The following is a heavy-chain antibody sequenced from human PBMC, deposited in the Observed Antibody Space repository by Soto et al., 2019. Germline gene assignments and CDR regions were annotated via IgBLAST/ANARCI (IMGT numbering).Heavy chain of an antibody. D-gene: IGHD1-26*01. J-gene: IGHJ4*02. CDR3: AREFKLDPYSGEEYYFDY. CDR2: IYTSGST. Sequence: QVQLQESGPGLVKPSETLSLTCTVSGGSISSYYWSWIRQPAGKGLEWIGRIYTSGSTTYNPSLESRATLSVDTSKNQFSLKLSSVTAADTAVYYCAREFKLDPYSGEEYYFDYWGQGNLVTVSS. CDR1: GGSISSYY. V-gene: IGHV4-4*07.